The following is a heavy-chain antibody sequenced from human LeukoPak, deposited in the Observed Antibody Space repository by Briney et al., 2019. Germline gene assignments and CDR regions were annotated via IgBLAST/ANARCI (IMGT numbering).Heavy chain of an antibody. V-gene: IGHV3-11*04. Sequence: GGSLRLSCAASGFTFSAYYMNWIRQAPGKALEWISYISQSGGDVNYADSVAGRFTISRDNAKNSVNLQMNNLRVEDTAIYYCVKTARLADYWGQGTLVTVSS. D-gene: IGHD6-6*01. J-gene: IGHJ4*02. CDR2: ISQSGGDV. CDR1: GFTFSAYY. CDR3: VKTARLADY.